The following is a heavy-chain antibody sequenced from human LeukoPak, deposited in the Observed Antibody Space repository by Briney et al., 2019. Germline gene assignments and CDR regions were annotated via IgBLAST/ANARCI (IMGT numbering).Heavy chain of an antibody. CDR2: ISSSGNTI. CDR3: ARDGDSGYSSSASDY. J-gene: IGHJ4*02. V-gene: IGHV3-11*04. Sequence: GGSLRLSCAASGFTFSDYYMSWIRQAPGEGLEWVSYISSSGNTIYYADSVKGRFTISRDNAKNSLYLQMNSLRAEDTAVYYCARDGDSGYSSSASDYWGQGTLVTVSS. D-gene: IGHD6-6*01. CDR1: GFTFSDYY.